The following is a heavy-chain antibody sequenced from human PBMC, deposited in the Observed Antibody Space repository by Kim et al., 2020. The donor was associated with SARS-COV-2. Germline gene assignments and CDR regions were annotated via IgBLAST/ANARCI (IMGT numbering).Heavy chain of an antibody. CDR1: GGSISSSSYY. V-gene: IGHV4-39*01. J-gene: IGHJ3*02. CDR2: IYYSGST. CDR3: ARQLFRDDTMIAPRAFDI. D-gene: IGHD3-22*01. Sequence: SETLSLTCTVSGGSISSSSYYWGWIRQPPGKGLEWIGSIYYSGSTYYNPSLKSRVTISVDTSKNQFSLKLSSVTAADTAVYYCARQLFRDDTMIAPRAFDIWGQGTMVTVSS.